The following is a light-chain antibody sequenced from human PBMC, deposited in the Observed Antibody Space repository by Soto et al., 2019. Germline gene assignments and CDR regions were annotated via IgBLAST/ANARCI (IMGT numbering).Light chain of an antibody. CDR3: HQYKSWSPLT. J-gene: IGKJ4*01. CDR1: QSISDN. Sequence: DIVMTQSPAILSVSLGERATLSCLASQSISDNLAWYQQRSGQAPRLLIYGASTRATGVPARFSGSGSGTEFTLTISSLQSAAFAIVYYHQYKSWSPLTFGGGTKVE. CDR2: GAS. V-gene: IGKV3-15*01.